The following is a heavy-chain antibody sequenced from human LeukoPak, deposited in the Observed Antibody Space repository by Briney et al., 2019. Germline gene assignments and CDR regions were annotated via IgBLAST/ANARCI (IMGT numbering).Heavy chain of an antibody. CDR2: IKHNGDEL. CDR1: GFTFSSYW. Sequence: GGSLRLSCAASGFTFSSYWMTWVRQAPGKGLEWVANIKHNGDELNYVGSVEGRFTISRDNAKNSLYLHMTSQRAEDTAVYYCARELRTFDSWGQGTLVTVSS. J-gene: IGHJ4*02. V-gene: IGHV3-7*01. CDR3: ARELRTFDS. D-gene: IGHD3-16*01.